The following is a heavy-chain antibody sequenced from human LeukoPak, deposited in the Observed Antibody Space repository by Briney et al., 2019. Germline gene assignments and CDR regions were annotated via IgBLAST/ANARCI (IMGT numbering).Heavy chain of an antibody. CDR3: ARDEGGRDGYNPGDYYYYYVDV. CDR1: GGTFSSYA. Sequence: ASVKVSCKASGGTFSSYAISWVRQAPGQGLEWMGGIIPIFGTANYAQKFQGRVTITADKSTSTAYMELSSLRSEDTAVYYCARDEGGRDGYNPGDYYYYYVDVWGKGTTVTVSS. D-gene: IGHD5-24*01. CDR2: IIPIFGTA. J-gene: IGHJ6*03. V-gene: IGHV1-69*06.